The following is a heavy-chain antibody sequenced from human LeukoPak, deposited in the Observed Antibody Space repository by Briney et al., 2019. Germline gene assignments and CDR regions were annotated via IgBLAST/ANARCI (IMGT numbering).Heavy chain of an antibody. V-gene: IGHV3-30*18. CDR2: ISYDGSNK. Sequence: PGRSLRLSCAASGFTFSSSAMHWVRQAPGKGLEWVAVISYDGSNKYYADSVKGRFTISRDNSKNTLYLQMNSLRAEDTAVYYCAKDSSIAAAGSFDYWGQGTLVTVSS. CDR1: GFTFSSSA. CDR3: AKDSSIAAAGSFDY. D-gene: IGHD6-13*01. J-gene: IGHJ4*02.